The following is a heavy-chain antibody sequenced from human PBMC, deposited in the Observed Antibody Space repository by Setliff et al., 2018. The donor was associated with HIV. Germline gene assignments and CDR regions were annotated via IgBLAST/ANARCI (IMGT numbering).Heavy chain of an antibody. CDR1: GAVISRSIHH. CDR3: AAQDLDLVKYYYMDY. V-gene: IGHV4-39*07. Sequence: PSETLSLTCSVSGAVISRSIHHWAWIRQPPGKGLEWIGALSSNGNTYFNPTLKSRVTLSIDSSKNLFSLKLNSLTAADTAVYFCAAQDLDLVKYYYMDYWGPGALVTVSS. D-gene: IGHD2-21*01. CDR2: LSSNGNT. J-gene: IGHJ4*02.